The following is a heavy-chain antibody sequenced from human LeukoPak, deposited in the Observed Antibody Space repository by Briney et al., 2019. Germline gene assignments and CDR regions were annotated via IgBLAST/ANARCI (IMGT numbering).Heavy chain of an antibody. CDR2: IRYDGSNK. CDR3: AKESYYGSGSYYTPDDAFDI. CDR1: GFPFSSYG. J-gene: IGHJ3*02. Sequence: GGSLLLSCASSGFPFSSYGMHWVRQAPGKGLGWVAFIRYDGSNKYYADSVKGRFTISRYNSKKTLYLQMNSLRAEDTAVYYCAKESYYGSGSYYTPDDAFDIWGQGTMVTVSS. V-gene: IGHV3-30*02. D-gene: IGHD3-10*01.